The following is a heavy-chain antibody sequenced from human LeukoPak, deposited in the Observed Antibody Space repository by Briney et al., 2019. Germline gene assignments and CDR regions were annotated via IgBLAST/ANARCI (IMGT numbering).Heavy chain of an antibody. CDR3: TRMTTGHDY. CDR2: INHSGYT. J-gene: IGHJ4*02. Sequence: SETLSLTCAVSGVSFNDYYWSWVRQTPGKGLEWIGEINHSGYTNDSPSLRSRVTLSIDTSRKQFSLNLRSVTVADTGIYYCTRMTTGHDYWGQGTLVTVSS. D-gene: IGHD4-17*01. CDR1: GVSFNDYY. V-gene: IGHV4-34*01.